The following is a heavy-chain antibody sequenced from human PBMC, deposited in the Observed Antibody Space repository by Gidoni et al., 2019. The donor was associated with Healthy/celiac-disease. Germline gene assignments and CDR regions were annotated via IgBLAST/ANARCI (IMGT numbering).Heavy chain of an antibody. CDR3: ARDALQYDFWRTYYFDY. Sequence: QVQLQESGPGLVKPSETLSPTCTVSGYSISSGYYWGWIRQPPGKGLEWIGSIYHSGSTYYNPSLKSRVTISVDTSKNQFSLKLSSVTAADTAVYYCARDALQYDFWRTYYFDYWGQGTLVTVSS. D-gene: IGHD3-3*01. CDR1: GYSISSGYY. CDR2: IYHSGST. V-gene: IGHV4-38-2*02. J-gene: IGHJ4*02.